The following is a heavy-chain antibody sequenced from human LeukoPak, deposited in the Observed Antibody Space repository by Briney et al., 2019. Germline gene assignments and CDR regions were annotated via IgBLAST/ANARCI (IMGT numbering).Heavy chain of an antibody. J-gene: IGHJ6*03. Sequence: GGSLRLSCAASGFTFSSYAMHWVRQAPGKGLEWVAVISYDGSNKYYADSVKGRFTISRDNSKNTLYLQMNSLRAEDTDVYYCARDFKDIVVVPAARYYYYYYMDVWGKGTTVTVSS. CDR1: GFTFSSYA. V-gene: IGHV3-30*04. CDR3: ARDFKDIVVVPAARYYYYYYMDV. CDR2: ISYDGSNK. D-gene: IGHD2-2*01.